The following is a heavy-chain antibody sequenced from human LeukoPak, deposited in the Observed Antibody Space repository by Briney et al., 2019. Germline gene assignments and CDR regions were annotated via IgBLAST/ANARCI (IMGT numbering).Heavy chain of an antibody. CDR2: INAYNGNT. Sequence: GASVKVSCKASGYIFTSYGISWVRQAPGQGRDWMGWINAYNGNTNYAQKLQGRVTMTTDTSTSTAYMELRSLRSDDTAVYYCARVGSHYIAVAGTADYYYYMDVWGKGTTVTVSS. J-gene: IGHJ6*03. CDR1: GYIFTSYG. CDR3: ARVGSHYIAVAGTADYYYYMDV. D-gene: IGHD6-19*01. V-gene: IGHV1-18*01.